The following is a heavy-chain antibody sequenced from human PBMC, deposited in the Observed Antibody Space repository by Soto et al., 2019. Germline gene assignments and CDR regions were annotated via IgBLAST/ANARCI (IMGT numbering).Heavy chain of an antibody. V-gene: IGHV3-48*02. D-gene: IGHD3-22*01. CDR1: GFTFSSYS. Sequence: EVQLVESGGGLVQPGGSLRLSCAASGFTFSSYSMNWVRQAPGKGLEWVSYISSSSSTIYYADSVKGRFTISRDNAKNSLYLQMNSLRDEDTAVYYCAREPSTMIGLNWFDPWGQGTLVTVSS. J-gene: IGHJ5*02. CDR2: ISSSSSTI. CDR3: AREPSTMIGLNWFDP.